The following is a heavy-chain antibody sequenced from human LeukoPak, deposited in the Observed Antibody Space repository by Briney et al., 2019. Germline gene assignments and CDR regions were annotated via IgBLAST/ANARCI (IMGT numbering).Heavy chain of an antibody. V-gene: IGHV4-59*01. J-gene: IGHJ5*02. CDR1: SGSISSYY. CDR2: IYYSGST. D-gene: IGHD2-15*01. Sequence: SETLSLTCTVSSGSISSYYWSWIRQPPGKGLEWIGYIYYSGSTNYNPSLKSRVTISVDTSKNQFSLKLSSVTAADTAVYYCAQARGYCSGGSCYSRFWFDPWGQGTLVTVSS. CDR3: AQARGYCSGGSCYSRFWFDP.